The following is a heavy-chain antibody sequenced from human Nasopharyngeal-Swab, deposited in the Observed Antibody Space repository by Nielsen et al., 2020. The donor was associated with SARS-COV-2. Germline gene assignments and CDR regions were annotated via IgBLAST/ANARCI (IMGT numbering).Heavy chain of an antibody. CDR3: ARDTMIVGATTDAFDI. Sequence: GESLKISCAASGFTFSSYWMSWVRQAPGKGLEWVANIKQDGSEKYYVDSVKGRFTISRDNSKNTLYLQMNSLRAEDTAVYYCARDTMIVGATTDAFDIWGQGTMVTVSS. J-gene: IGHJ3*02. CDR1: GFTFSSYW. V-gene: IGHV3-7*03. CDR2: IKQDGSEK. D-gene: IGHD1-26*01.